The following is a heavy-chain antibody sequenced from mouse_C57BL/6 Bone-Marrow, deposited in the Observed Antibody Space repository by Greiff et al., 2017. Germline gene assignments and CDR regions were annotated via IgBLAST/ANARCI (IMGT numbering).Heavy chain of an antibody. CDR2: IYPGNSDT. Sequence: EVQLQQSGTVLARPGASVKMSCKTSGYTFTSYWMHWVKQRPGQGLEWIGAIYPGNSDTSYNQKFKGKAKLTAVTSASTAYRELSSLTNEDSAVYYGTSTTVVATNWYFDVWGTGTTVTVSS. V-gene: IGHV1-5*01. D-gene: IGHD1-1*01. CDR1: GYTFTSYW. CDR3: TSTTVVATNWYFDV. J-gene: IGHJ1*03.